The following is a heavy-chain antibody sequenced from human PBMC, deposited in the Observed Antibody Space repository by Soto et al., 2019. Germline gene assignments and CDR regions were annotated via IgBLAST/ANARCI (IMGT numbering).Heavy chain of an antibody. CDR1: GFNFGIFG. V-gene: IGHV3-33*01. CDR2: IWYDGSNK. D-gene: IGHD6-6*01. CDR3: VRDIYSSSSFFY. Sequence: QVQLVESGGGVVQHGRPLRPSCVASGFNFGIFGMHWVRQAPGKGMECVAVIWYDGSNKNYADSVKGRFTISRDNANNILYLEMDILRAEDKAVYYCVRDIYSSSSFFYWGQGTLVTASS. J-gene: IGHJ4*02.